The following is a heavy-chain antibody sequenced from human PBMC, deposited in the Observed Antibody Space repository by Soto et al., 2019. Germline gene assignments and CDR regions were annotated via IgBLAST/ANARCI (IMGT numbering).Heavy chain of an antibody. Sequence: EVQLVESGGGLIQPGGSLRLSCAASGFTVSTNYMSWVRQAPGKGLEWVSVIYSGGSTYYADSVKGRFTISRDNSKNTLYLQMNSLRAADTAVYYCARGYSSWNYYSGMDVWGQGTTVTVSS. J-gene: IGHJ6*02. D-gene: IGHD6-13*01. CDR1: GFTVSTNY. V-gene: IGHV3-53*01. CDR3: ARGYSSWNYYSGMDV. CDR2: IYSGGST.